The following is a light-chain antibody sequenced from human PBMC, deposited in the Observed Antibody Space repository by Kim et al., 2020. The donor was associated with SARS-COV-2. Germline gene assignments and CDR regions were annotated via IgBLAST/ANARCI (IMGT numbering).Light chain of an antibody. CDR1: RSNVGRNT. CDR2: SNN. CDR3: AAWDDRLNVYA. Sequence: QRDTNSCSESRSNVGRNTVKWFEHHPGPAPNLLICSNNLRPSGVPDRFSGSKSGTSASLAISGLQSEDEADYYCAAWDDRLNVYAFGTGTKVTVL. V-gene: IGLV1-44*01. J-gene: IGLJ1*01.